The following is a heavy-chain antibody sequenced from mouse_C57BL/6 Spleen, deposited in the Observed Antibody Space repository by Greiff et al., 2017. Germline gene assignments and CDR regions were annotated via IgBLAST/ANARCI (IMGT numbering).Heavy chain of an antibody. CDR1: GYAFSSSW. CDR2: IYPGDGDT. D-gene: IGHD2-5*01. V-gene: IGHV1-82*01. J-gene: IGHJ2*01. Sequence: VQLQQSGPELVKPGASVKISCKASGYAFSSSWMNWVKQRPGKGLEWIGRIYPGDGDTNYNGKFKGKATLTADKSSSTAYMQLSSLTSEDSAVYFCARGDYSNYYLDYWGQGTTLTVSS. CDR3: ARGDYSNYYLDY.